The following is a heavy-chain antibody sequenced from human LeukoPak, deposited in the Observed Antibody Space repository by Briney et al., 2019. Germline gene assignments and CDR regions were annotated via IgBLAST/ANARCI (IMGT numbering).Heavy chain of an antibody. D-gene: IGHD5-18*01. J-gene: IGHJ4*02. CDR3: ARQERGYSYDY. CDR1: GFTFSDYY. Sequence: PGGSLRLSCAASGFTFSDYYMSWIRQAPEKGREWVSYISSSGNTIYYADSVKGRFTISRDNAKNSLYLQMNSLRAEDTAVYYCARQERGYSYDYWGQGTLVTVSS. CDR2: ISSSGNTI. V-gene: IGHV3-11*01.